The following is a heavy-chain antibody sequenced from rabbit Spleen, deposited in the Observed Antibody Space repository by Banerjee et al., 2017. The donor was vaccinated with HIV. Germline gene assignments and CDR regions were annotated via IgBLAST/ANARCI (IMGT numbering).Heavy chain of an antibody. V-gene: IGHV1S45*01. Sequence: EQLEESGGGLVKPEGSLTHTCKASVVSFNNGYNKYWVRQAPGKGLEWIACIYAGSSGNTYSAIWAKGRFTISKTSSTTVTLQMTSLTAADTATYFCARDTSTSFSTYGMDLWGPGTLVTVS. CDR1: VVSFNNGYN. J-gene: IGHJ6*01. CDR2: IYAGSSGNT. CDR3: ARDTSTSFSTYGMDL. D-gene: IGHD1-1*01.